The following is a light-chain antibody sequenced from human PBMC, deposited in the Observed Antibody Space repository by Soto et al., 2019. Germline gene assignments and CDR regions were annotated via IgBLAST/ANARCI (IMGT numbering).Light chain of an antibody. V-gene: IGKV1-39*01. J-gene: IGKJ2*01. CDR1: QSISSY. CDR3: PLSYSTPYT. Sequence: DIQMTQSPSSLYASVGDRVTFTCRASQSISSYLNWYQQKPGKAPNVLIYAASSLKSAVPSRFSGSGSGTGFRVTISCLQPEAVATYYCPLSYSTPYTLGQGPKLESK. CDR2: AAS.